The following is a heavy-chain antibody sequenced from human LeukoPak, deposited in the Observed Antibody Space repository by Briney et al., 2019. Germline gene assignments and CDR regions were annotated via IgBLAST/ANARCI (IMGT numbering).Heavy chain of an antibody. Sequence: GGSLRLSCAASGFTFSSYGMHWVRQAPGKGLEWVAVIWYDGSNKYYADSVKGRFTISRDNSKNTLYLQMNSLRAEDTAVYYCAGVVPAAIDAFDIWGQGTMVTVSS. CDR3: AGVVPAAIDAFDI. CDR2: IWYDGSNK. CDR1: GFTFSSYG. D-gene: IGHD2-2*01. J-gene: IGHJ3*02. V-gene: IGHV3-33*01.